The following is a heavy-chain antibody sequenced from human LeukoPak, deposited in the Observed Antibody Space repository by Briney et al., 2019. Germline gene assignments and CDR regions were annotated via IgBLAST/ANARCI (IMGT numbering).Heavy chain of an antibody. V-gene: IGHV3-49*04. CDR1: GFTFGDYA. CDR3: ATAPRYYDFWSGYYRGDDY. CDR2: IRSRTYGGTT. D-gene: IGHD3-3*01. Sequence: GGSLRLSCTASGFTFGDYAMNWVRQAPGKGLEWVGFIRSRTYGGTTDYAASVKGRFTISRDDSKSIAYLLMNSLKTEDTAVYYCATAPRYYDFWSGYYRGDDYWGQGTLVTVSS. J-gene: IGHJ4*02.